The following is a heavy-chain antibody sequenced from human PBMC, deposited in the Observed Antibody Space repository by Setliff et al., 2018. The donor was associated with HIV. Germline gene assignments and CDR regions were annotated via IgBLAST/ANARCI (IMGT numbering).Heavy chain of an antibody. J-gene: IGHJ4*02. D-gene: IGHD6-6*01. Sequence: TSETLSLTCSVSGVSVGSGDYYWHWIRQHPEKALEWIGYIFHSGDTYYNPSLKSRISMSVDTSKNQFSLELTSLTAADTAVYYCATRPRIAARPFDYWGQGILVTVSS. CDR3: ATRPRIAARPFDY. CDR1: GVSVGSGDYY. V-gene: IGHV4-31*03. CDR2: IFHSGDT.